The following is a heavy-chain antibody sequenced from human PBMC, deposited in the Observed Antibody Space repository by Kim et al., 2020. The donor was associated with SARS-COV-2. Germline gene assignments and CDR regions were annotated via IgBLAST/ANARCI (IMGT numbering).Heavy chain of an antibody. Sequence: SYADSVKGRFTNSRDNAKNTLYLQMNSLRAEDTAVYYCASSVFSIAFDIWGQGTMVTVSS. D-gene: IGHD3-9*01. J-gene: IGHJ3*02. CDR3: ASSVFSIAFDI. V-gene: IGHV3-74*01.